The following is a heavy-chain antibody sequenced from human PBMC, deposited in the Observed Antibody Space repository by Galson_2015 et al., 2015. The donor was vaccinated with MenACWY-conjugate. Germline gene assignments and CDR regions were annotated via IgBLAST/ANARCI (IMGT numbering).Heavy chain of an antibody. CDR1: GFTFSNYW. D-gene: IGHD1-26*01. CDR3: SRGGEAKLIIVGGISDI. Sequence: SLRLSCAASGFTFSNYWMHWVRQGPGKGSEWLSRIDNDGNRITYADSVKGRFTISRDNAKNTLYLQINSVRADDTAVYYCSRGGEAKLIIVGGISDIWGQGTTVTVSS. J-gene: IGHJ3*02. CDR2: IDNDGNRI. V-gene: IGHV3-74*01.